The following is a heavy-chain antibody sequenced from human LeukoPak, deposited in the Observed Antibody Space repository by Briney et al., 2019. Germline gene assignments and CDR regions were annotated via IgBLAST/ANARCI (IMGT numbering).Heavy chain of an antibody. J-gene: IGHJ4*02. Sequence: GGSLRLSCAASGFTFSSYEMNWVRQAPGKGLEWVSYISSSGSTIYYADSVKGRFTISRDNAKNSLYLQMNSLRAEDTALYYCTKDISSSGYYYSDYWGQGTLVTVSS. CDR2: ISSSGSTI. D-gene: IGHD3-22*01. V-gene: IGHV3-48*03. CDR3: TKDISSSGYYYSDY. CDR1: GFTFSSYE.